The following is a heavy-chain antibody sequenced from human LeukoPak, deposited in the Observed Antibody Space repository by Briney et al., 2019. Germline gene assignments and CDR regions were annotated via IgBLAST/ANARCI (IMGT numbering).Heavy chain of an antibody. CDR1: GGSIRDYS. CDR2: VYHSGST. Sequence: SETLSLTCSVSGGSIRDYSWSWIRQPPGKGLEWIGYVYHSGSTNYNPSLKSRVTISVDTSKKQFSLRLSSVTAADTAVYYCARHTYNSGWYYFDYWGQGTLVTVSS. D-gene: IGHD6-19*01. CDR3: ARHTYNSGWYYFDY. J-gene: IGHJ4*02. V-gene: IGHV4-59*08.